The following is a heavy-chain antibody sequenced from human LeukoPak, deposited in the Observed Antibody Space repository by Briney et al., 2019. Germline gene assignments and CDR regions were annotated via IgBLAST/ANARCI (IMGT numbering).Heavy chain of an antibody. Sequence: PGGSLRLSCAASGFTFSSYGLHWVRQAPGKGLEWVAVISYDGSNKHYADSVKGRFTVSRDNSKNTLYLKMNSLRAEDTAVYYCAGETVTIRGTDGFDIWGQGTMVTVFS. CDR2: ISYDGSNK. V-gene: IGHV3-30*03. CDR1: GFTFSSYG. D-gene: IGHD4-17*01. CDR3: AGETVTIRGTDGFDI. J-gene: IGHJ3*02.